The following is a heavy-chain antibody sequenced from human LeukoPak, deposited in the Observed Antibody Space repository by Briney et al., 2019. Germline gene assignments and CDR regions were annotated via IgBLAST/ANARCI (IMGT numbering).Heavy chain of an antibody. CDR2: INANTGNP. CDR1: GYTFTSYA. Sequence: ASVKVSCKASGYTFTSYAMNWVRQAPGQGLEWVGWINANTGNPTYAQGFTGRFVFSLDTSVRTAYLQISSLKAEDTAMYYCARSPVPAAAIKASVDYYYGMDVWGQGTTVTVSS. V-gene: IGHV7-4-1*02. CDR3: ARSPVPAAAIKASVDYYYGMDV. D-gene: IGHD2-2*01. J-gene: IGHJ6*02.